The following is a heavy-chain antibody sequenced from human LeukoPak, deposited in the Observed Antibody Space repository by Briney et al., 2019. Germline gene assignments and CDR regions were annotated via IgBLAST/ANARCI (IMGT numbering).Heavy chain of an antibody. CDR1: GLTVSTNH. V-gene: IGHV3-53*01. CDR3: TKSGPPDPY. CDR2: IYSGAGT. J-gene: IGHJ3*01. Sequence: PGGSLRLSCAASGLTVSTNHMSWVRQAPGEGLEWVSVIYSGAGTNYADSAKGRFTISRGNSKNMLYLQMNSLRVEDTAMYYCTKSGPPDPYWGQGTMVTVSS.